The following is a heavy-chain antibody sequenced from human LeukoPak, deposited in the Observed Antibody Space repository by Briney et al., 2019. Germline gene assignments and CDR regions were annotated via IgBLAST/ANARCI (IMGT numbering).Heavy chain of an antibody. D-gene: IGHD6-13*01. V-gene: IGHV3-11*01. CDR2: ISSSGSTI. CDR1: RFTFSDYY. Sequence: AGSLRLSCAASRFTFSDYYMSWIRQAPGKGLEWISYISSSGSTISYADSVKGRLTISRDNAKNSLYLQMNSLGAEDTAVYYCASPWIAAAGSAGDYWGQGTLVTVSS. CDR3: ASPWIAAAGSAGDY. J-gene: IGHJ4*02.